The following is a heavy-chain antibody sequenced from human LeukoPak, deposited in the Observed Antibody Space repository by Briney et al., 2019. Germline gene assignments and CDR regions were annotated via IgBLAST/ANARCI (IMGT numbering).Heavy chain of an antibody. Sequence: GGSLRLSCAASGFTFSDYYMSWIRQAPGKGLEWVSYISSSGSTIYYADSVKGRFTISRDNAKNSLYLQMNSLRAEDTAVYYCSFSMVRGVIGSYYFDYWGQGTLVTVSS. CDR2: ISSSGSTI. CDR3: SFSMVRGVIGSYYFDY. D-gene: IGHD3-10*01. V-gene: IGHV3-11*01. J-gene: IGHJ4*02. CDR1: GFTFSDYY.